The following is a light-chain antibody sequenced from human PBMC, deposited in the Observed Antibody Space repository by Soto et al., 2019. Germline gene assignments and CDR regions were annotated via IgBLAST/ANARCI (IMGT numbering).Light chain of an antibody. CDR2: DVS. CDR3: SSYTSGSTLYV. Sequence: QSVLPRPASVSGSPGQSITISCTGTSSDVGGYNCVSWYQQHPGKAPKLMIYDVSNRPSGVSNRFSGSKSGNTASLTISGLQAEDEADYYCSSYTSGSTLYVFGSGTKVTVL. J-gene: IGLJ1*01. CDR1: SSDVGGYNC. V-gene: IGLV2-14*01.